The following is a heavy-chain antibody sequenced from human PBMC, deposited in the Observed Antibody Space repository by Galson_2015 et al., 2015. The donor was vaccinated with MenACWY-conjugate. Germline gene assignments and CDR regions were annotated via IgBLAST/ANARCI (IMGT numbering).Heavy chain of an antibody. Sequence: ETLSLTCTVSGGSINSYYWSWIRQPPGKGLEWIGYMYYSGSANYNPSLKSRVTISVDTSKNQFSLAMTSVTAADTAVYYCARGVNLASMAGYWGQGTLVTVSS. D-gene: IGHD3-3*02. CDR2: MYYSGSA. V-gene: IGHV4-59*01. CDR1: GGSINSYY. CDR3: ARGVNLASMAGY. J-gene: IGHJ4*02.